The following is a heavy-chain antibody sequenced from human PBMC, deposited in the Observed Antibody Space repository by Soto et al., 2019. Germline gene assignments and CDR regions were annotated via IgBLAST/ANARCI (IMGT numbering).Heavy chain of an antibody. CDR1: GFTFDDYT. CDR2: ISWDGGST. D-gene: IGHD1-26*01. Sequence: GGSLRLSCAASGFTFDDYTMHWVRQAPGKGLEWVSLISWDGGSTYYADSVKGRFTISRDNSKNSLYLQMNSLRTEDTALYYCAKDSYWALDYWGQGTLVTVSS. J-gene: IGHJ4*02. CDR3: AKDSYWALDY. V-gene: IGHV3-43*01.